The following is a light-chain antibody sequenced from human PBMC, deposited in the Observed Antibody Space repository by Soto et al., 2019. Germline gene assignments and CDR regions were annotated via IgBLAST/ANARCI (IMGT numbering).Light chain of an antibody. CDR3: QQYNNWLGT. CDR2: GAS. V-gene: IGKV3-15*01. J-gene: IGKJ1*01. Sequence: IVITPSPSTLSVSPGARATLSCRASQSVSSNLAWYQQKPGQAPRLLIYGASTRATGIRARFSGSGSGTEFTLTISSLQSEDFAVYYCQQYNNWLGTFGQGTEVDIK. CDR1: QSVSSN.